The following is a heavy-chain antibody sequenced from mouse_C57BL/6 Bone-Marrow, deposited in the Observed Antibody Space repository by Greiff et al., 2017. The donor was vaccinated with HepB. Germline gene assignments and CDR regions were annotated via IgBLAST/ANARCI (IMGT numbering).Heavy chain of an antibody. CDR1: GFTFSSYA. D-gene: IGHD4-1*01. J-gene: IGHJ3*01. CDR3: VINWNQAWFAY. V-gene: IGHV5-4*01. CDR2: ISDGGSYT. Sequence: EVQVVESGGGLVKPGGSLKLSCAASGFTFSSYAMSWVRQTPEKRLEWVATISDGGSYTYYPDNVKGRFTISRDNAKNNLYLQMSHLKSEDTAMYYFVINWNQAWFAYWGQGTLVTVSA.